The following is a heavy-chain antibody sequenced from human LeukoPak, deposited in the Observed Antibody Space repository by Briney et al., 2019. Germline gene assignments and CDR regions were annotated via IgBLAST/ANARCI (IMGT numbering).Heavy chain of an antibody. CDR1: GYTFTGYY. D-gene: IGHD3-10*01. CDR2: INPNSGGT. Sequence: ASVKVSCKASGYTFTGYYMHWVRQAPGQGLEWMGWINPNSGGTNYAQKFQGRVTMTRDTPISTAYMELSRLRSDDTAVYYCARQFDDPYGPPFTGFLKNWFDPWGQGTLVTVSS. V-gene: IGHV1-2*02. CDR3: ARQFDDPYGPPFTGFLKNWFDP. J-gene: IGHJ5*02.